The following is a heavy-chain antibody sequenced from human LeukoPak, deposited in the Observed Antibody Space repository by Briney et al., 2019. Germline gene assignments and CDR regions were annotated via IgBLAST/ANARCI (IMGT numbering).Heavy chain of an antibody. J-gene: IGHJ4*02. Sequence: SETLSLTCAVYGGSFSGYYWSWIRQPPGKGLEWIGEINHSGSTNYNPSLKSRVTISVDTSKNQFSLKLSSVTAADTAVYYCATKRGYSYGPSPFDYWGQRTLVTVSS. CDR1: GGSFSGYY. D-gene: IGHD5-18*01. CDR2: INHSGST. V-gene: IGHV4-34*01. CDR3: ATKRGYSYGPSPFDY.